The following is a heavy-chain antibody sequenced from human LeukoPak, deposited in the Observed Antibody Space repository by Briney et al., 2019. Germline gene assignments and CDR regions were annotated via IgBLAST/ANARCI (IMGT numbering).Heavy chain of an antibody. CDR2: MANAGSNE. Sequence: GGSLRLSCAASGFSFSSSVIHWVRQAPGKGLEWVARMANAGSNEYYPDSVKGRFTISRDNSKNTLYLQMSSLRVEDTAVYYCARARSSGWLVFDYWGQGTLVSVSS. V-gene: IGHV3-30*03. D-gene: IGHD6-25*01. CDR1: GFSFSSSV. J-gene: IGHJ4*02. CDR3: ARARSSGWLVFDY.